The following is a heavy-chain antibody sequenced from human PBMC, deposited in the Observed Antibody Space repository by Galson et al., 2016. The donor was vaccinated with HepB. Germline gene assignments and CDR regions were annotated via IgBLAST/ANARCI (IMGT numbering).Heavy chain of an antibody. D-gene: IGHD6-19*01. V-gene: IGHV3-30*18. Sequence: SLRLSCAPSGFTFSTYGMHWVRQAPGKGLDWVAVISYDGSYKDYADYVQGRFTISRDNSKNTLDLQMDNLSAADTAVYYIAKDRLAWKGSSGWTFNYWGQGALVTVSS. CDR1: GFTFSTYG. J-gene: IGHJ4*02. CDR3: AKDRLAWKGSSGWTFNY. CDR2: ISYDGSYK.